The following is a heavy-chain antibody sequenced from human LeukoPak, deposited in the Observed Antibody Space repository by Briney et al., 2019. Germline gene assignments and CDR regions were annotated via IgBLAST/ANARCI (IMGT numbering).Heavy chain of an antibody. J-gene: IGHJ4*02. CDR2: IYYSGST. CDR3: ASLYSGYDPFDY. CDR1: GGSISSYY. Sequence: SETLSLTCTVSGGSISSYYWSWIRQPPGKGLEWIGYIYYSGSTNYNPSLKSRVTISVDTSKNQFSLKLSSVTAADTAVYYCASLYSGYDPFDYWGQGTLVTVSS. D-gene: IGHD5-12*01. V-gene: IGHV4-59*01.